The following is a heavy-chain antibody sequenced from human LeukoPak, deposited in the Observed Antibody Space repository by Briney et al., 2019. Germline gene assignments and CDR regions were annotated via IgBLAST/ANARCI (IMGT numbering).Heavy chain of an antibody. D-gene: IGHD3-3*01. CDR1: GVTFSSYT. J-gene: IGHJ6*03. V-gene: IGHV3-21*04. CDR3: ARDGTTDFWSGYYSYYYYYYMDV. Sequence: PGGSLRLSCAASGVTFSSYTMNWVRQAPGKGLEWVSSITSSSSYIYYADSVKGRFTISRDNAKNSLYLQMNSLRAEDTAVYYCARDGTTDFWSGYYSYYYYYYMDVWGKGTTVTVSS. CDR2: ITSSSSYI.